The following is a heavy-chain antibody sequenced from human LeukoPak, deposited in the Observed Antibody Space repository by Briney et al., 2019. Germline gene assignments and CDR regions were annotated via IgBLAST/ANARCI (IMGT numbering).Heavy chain of an antibody. CDR2: INPSAGST. CDR1: GYTFTRYY. D-gene: IGHD5-18*01. J-gene: IGHJ4*02. Sequence: GASVNVSCKASGYTFTRYYMHWVRQAPGQGLEWMGIINPSAGSTSYAPKLQGRVTLTRDTSTSTVYMELSSLGYEDTAIYYCARAPDNYGIDDYWGQGTLLTVSS. CDR3: ARAPDNYGIDDY. V-gene: IGHV1-46*04.